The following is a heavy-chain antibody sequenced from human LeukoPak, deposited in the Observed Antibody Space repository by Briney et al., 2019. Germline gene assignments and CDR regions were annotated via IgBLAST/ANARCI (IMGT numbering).Heavy chain of an antibody. CDR1: GYTFTGYY. CDR3: ARDRHCSSTSCSGWNWFDP. D-gene: IGHD2-2*01. CDR2: INPSGGST. V-gene: IGHV1-46*01. J-gene: IGHJ5*02. Sequence: ASVKVSCKASGYTFTGYYMHWVRQAPGQGLEWMGIINPSGGSTSYAQKFQGRVTMTRDTSTSTVYMELSSLRSEDTAVYYCARDRHCSSTSCSGWNWFDPWGQGTLVTVSS.